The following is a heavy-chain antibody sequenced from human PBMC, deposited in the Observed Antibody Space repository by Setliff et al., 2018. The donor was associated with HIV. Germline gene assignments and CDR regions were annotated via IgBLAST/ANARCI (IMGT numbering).Heavy chain of an antibody. CDR2: IWYDGSSK. J-gene: IGHJ1*01. CDR1: GFTFSNYG. CDR3: AREMYYYDSSAYLGFPQY. D-gene: IGHD3-22*01. V-gene: IGHV3-33*01. Sequence: PGGSLRLSCAASGFTFSNYGMHWVRQAPGKGLEWVAVIWYDGSSKYYADSVKGRFTISRDNSKNTLYLQMSSLRVEDTAVYYCAREMYYYDSSAYLGFPQYWGQGTLVTVSS.